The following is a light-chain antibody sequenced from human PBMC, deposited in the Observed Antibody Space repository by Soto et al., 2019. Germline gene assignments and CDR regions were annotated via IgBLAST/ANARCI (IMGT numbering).Light chain of an antibody. CDR3: QQRSTWPRWT. V-gene: IGKV3-11*01. CDR1: QSISSY. CDR2: DTS. Sequence: ESVLTQSPANMSLSPCDRATLSCRTSQSISSYFAWYQQKPGQAPRLLIYDTSTRATGIPARFSGSGSGTDLTLTISSLEPEDFAVYYCQQRSTWPRWTFGQGTKVDIK. J-gene: IGKJ1*01.